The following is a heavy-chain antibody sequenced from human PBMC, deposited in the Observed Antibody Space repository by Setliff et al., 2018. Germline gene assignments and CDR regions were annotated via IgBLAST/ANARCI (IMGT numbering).Heavy chain of an antibody. CDR1: GDSIRRGDY. CDR3: ARARDGTDFDHFDY. J-gene: IGHJ4*02. V-gene: IGHV4-31*03. Sequence: SETLSLTCTVSGDSIRRGDYWSWIRQHPGKGLEWIGYIHHSGETFYNPSLRSRVIISVDTSKNQFSLKVTSLIAADTAVYYCARARDGTDFDHFDYWGRGTPVTVSS. CDR2: IHHSGET.